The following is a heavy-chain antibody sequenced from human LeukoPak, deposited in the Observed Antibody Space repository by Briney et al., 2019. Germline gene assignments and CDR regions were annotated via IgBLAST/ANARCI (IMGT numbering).Heavy chain of an antibody. CDR2: IYTSGST. Sequence: SETLSLTCTVSGGSISSYYWNWIRQPAGKGLEWIGRIYTSGSTNYNPSLKSRVTISVDTSKNQFSLKLSSVTAADTAVYYCARGFYGSGSYFTSDYWGQGTLVTVSS. CDR1: GGSISSYY. D-gene: IGHD3-10*01. V-gene: IGHV4-4*07. J-gene: IGHJ4*02. CDR3: ARGFYGSGSYFTSDY.